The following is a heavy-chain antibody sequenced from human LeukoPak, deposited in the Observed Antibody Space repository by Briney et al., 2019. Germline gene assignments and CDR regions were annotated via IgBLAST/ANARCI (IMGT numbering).Heavy chain of an antibody. D-gene: IGHD6-13*01. V-gene: IGHV4-59*01. Sequence: SETLSLTCTVSGGSISGYYWSWIRQPPGKGLEWIGYIYYSGSTNYNPSLKSRVTISVDTSKNQFSLKLSSVTAADTAVYYCVRFTEVLVPAGFDPWGQGTLVTVSS. CDR1: GGSISGYY. CDR3: VRFTEVLVPAGFDP. J-gene: IGHJ5*02. CDR2: IYYSGST.